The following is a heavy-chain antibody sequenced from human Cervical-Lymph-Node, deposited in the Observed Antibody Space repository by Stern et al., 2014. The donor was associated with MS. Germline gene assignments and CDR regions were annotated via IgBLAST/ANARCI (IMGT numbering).Heavy chain of an antibody. J-gene: IGHJ4*02. CDR1: GGSVGSGSYD. CDR3: ARDKEDTNMAFRYFDN. Sequence: VQLVESGPGLVKPSQTLSLTCTVSGGSVGSGSYDWSWIRQPAGKGLEWIGRIYTTGSPYYNPSLKSRVSISIDTSKTQFSLKLPSVTAADTAVYYCARDKEDTNMAFRYFDNWGQGTLVTVSS. D-gene: IGHD5-18*01. CDR2: IYTTGSP. V-gene: IGHV4-61*02.